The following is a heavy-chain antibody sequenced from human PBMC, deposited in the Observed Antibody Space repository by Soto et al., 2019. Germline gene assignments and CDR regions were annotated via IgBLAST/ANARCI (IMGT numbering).Heavy chain of an antibody. CDR2: IYYSGST. CDR1: GGSISSYY. V-gene: IGHV4-59*08. CDR3: ARRSGDILTGYYLDY. D-gene: IGHD3-9*01. J-gene: IGHJ4*02. Sequence: SETLSLTCTVSGGSISSYYWSWIRQPPGKGLEWIGYIYYSGSTNYNPSLKSRVTISVDTSKNQFSLKLSYVTAADTAVYYCARRSGDILTGYYLDYWGQGTLVTVS.